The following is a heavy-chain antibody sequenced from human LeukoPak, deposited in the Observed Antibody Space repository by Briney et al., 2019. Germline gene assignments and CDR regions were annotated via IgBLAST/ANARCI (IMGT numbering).Heavy chain of an antibody. CDR1: GITLSNYG. CDR2: ISDSGGRT. Sequence: GGSLRLSCGVSGITLSNYGMSWVRQAPGRGLEWVAGISDSGGRTNYADSVKGRFTISRDSPKNTLYLQMNSLRVEDTAVYFCAKRGVVIRVVLVGFHKEAYYFDSWGQGALVTVSS. J-gene: IGHJ4*02. D-gene: IGHD3-10*01. CDR3: AKRGVVIRVVLVGFHKEAYYFDS. V-gene: IGHV3-23*01.